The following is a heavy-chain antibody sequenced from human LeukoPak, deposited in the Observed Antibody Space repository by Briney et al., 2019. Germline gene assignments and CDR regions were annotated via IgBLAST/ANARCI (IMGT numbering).Heavy chain of an antibody. V-gene: IGHV3-21*01. Sequence: GGSLRLSCAASGFTFSSYSMNWVRQAPGKGLEWVSSISSSSSYIYYADSVKGRFTISRDNAKNSLYLQMNSLRAEDTAVYYCARDISLRLMDGGHYYYYGMDVWGQGTTVIVSS. D-gene: IGHD3-16*01. CDR2: ISSSSSYI. CDR1: GFTFSSYS. J-gene: IGHJ6*02. CDR3: ARDISLRLMDGGHYYYYGMDV.